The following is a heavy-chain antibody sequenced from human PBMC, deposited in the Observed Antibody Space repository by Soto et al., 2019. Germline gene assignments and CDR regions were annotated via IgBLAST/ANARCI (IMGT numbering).Heavy chain of an antibody. CDR2: MEPSTGRT. V-gene: IGHV1-8*01. J-gene: IGHJ4*01. CDR1: GYSFTSLD. D-gene: IGHD1-26*01. CDR3: ARGVSAGVDD. Sequence: AAVKVCSDASGYSFTSLDINWVRQTAGQGLEWMGWMEPSTGRTGYAQKFQGRVTMTRDTSINTAYMELTTLTSDDTAFYYCARGVSAGVDDWGDGTMFT.